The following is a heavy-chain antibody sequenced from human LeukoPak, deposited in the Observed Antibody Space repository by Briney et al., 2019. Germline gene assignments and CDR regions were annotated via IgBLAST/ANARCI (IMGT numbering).Heavy chain of an antibody. CDR3: ASRVGYSSGWSGNGMDV. D-gene: IGHD6-19*01. CDR2: ISSSGSTI. V-gene: IGHV3-48*04. CDR1: GFTFSSYS. Sequence: PGGSLRLSCAASGFTFSSYSMNWVRQAPGKGLEWVSYISSSGSTIYYADSVKGRFTISRDNPKNSLYLQMSSLRAEDTAVYCCASRVGYSSGWSGNGMDVWGQGTTVTVSS. J-gene: IGHJ6*02.